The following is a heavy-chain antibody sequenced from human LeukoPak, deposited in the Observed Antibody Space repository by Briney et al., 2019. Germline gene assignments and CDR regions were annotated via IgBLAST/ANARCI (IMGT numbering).Heavy chain of an antibody. CDR3: AREPNCSSTSCYTGGYYYYYMDV. CDR2: INPNSGGT. Sequence: ASVKVSCKASGYTFTGYYMHWVRQAPGQGLEWMGWINPNSGGTNYAQKLQGRVTLTRDTSISTAYMELSRLRSDDTAVYYCAREPNCSSTSCYTGGYYYYYMDVWGKGTTVTVSS. J-gene: IGHJ6*03. V-gene: IGHV1-2*02. D-gene: IGHD2-2*02. CDR1: GYTFTGYY.